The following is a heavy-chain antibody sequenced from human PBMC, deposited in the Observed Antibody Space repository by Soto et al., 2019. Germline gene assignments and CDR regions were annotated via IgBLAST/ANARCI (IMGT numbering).Heavy chain of an antibody. V-gene: IGHV2-5*01. Sequence: SGPTLVNPTHTLTLTCTFSGFSLSTSGVGVGWIRQPPGKALEWLALIYWNDDKRYSPSLKSRLTITKDTSKNQVVLTMTNMDPVDTATYYCAHRYYDFWSGYYLDYWGQGTLVTVSS. CDR1: GFSLSTSGVG. D-gene: IGHD3-3*01. CDR3: AHRYYDFWSGYYLDY. J-gene: IGHJ4*02. CDR2: IYWNDDK.